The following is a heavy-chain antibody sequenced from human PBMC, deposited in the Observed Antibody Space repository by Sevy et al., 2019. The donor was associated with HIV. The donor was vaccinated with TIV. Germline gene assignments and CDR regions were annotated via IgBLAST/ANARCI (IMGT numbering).Heavy chain of an antibody. CDR3: ASAAASVTTVTHFDY. J-gene: IGHJ4*02. Sequence: SETLSLTCAVSGGSISSGGYSWSWIRQPPGKGLEWIGYIYHSGNTYYNPSLKSRVTISVDRSKNQFSLKLSSVTAADTAAYYCASAAASVTTVTHFDYWGQGTLVTVSS. CDR1: GGSISSGGYS. CDR2: IYHSGNT. V-gene: IGHV4-30-2*01. D-gene: IGHD4-17*01.